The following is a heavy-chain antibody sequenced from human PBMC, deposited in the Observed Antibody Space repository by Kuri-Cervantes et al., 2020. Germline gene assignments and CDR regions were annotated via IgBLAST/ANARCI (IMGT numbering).Heavy chain of an antibody. CDR2: INPNSGGT. V-gene: IGHV1-2*02. CDR3: ARGALVGAIYYDE. Sequence: ASVKVSCKAPGYTFTGYYMHWVRQAPGQGLEWMGWINPNSGGTNDAQKFQGRVTMTRDTSISTAYMELSRLRSDDTAVYYCARGALVGAIYYDEWGQGTLVTVSS. J-gene: IGHJ4*02. D-gene: IGHD1-26*01. CDR1: GYTFTGYY.